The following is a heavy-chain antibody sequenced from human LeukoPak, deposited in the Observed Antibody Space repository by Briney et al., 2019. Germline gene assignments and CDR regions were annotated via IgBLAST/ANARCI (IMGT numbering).Heavy chain of an antibody. D-gene: IGHD2-15*01. J-gene: IGHJ4*02. CDR2: IIPIFGTA. CDR3: ARDGCSGGSCYLSPAPPDY. V-gene: IGHV1-69*13. CDR1: GYTFTSYY. Sequence: ASVKVSCKASGYTFTSYYMHWVRQAPGQGLEWMGGIIPIFGTANYAQKFQGRVTITADESTSTAYMELSSLRSEDTAVYYCARDGCSGGSCYLSPAPPDYWGQGTLVTVSS.